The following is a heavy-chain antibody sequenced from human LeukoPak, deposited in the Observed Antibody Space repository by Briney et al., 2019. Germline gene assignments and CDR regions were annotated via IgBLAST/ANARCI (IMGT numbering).Heavy chain of an antibody. CDR2: ISSSSSYT. Sequence: EGSLRLSCTASGFSFGDYAMSWIRQAPGKGPEWVSYISSSSSYTNYADSVKGRFTISRDNAKNSLYLQMNSLRAEDTAVYYCARDRCSGGSCYGDFDYWGQGTLVTVSS. J-gene: IGHJ4*02. CDR1: GFSFGDYA. D-gene: IGHD2-15*01. V-gene: IGHV3-11*06. CDR3: ARDRCSGGSCYGDFDY.